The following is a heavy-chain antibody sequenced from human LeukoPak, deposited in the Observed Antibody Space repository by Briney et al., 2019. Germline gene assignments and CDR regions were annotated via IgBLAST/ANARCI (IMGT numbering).Heavy chain of an antibody. Sequence: GASVKVSCKASGYTFTSYAMHWVRQAPGQRLEWMGWINAGNGNTKYSQEFQGRVTITRDASASTAYMELSSLRSEDMAVYYCARGPITIFGVVKIGLFDYWGQGTLVTVSS. CDR1: GYTFTSYA. J-gene: IGHJ4*02. CDR2: INAGNGNT. V-gene: IGHV1-3*03. CDR3: ARGPITIFGVVKIGLFDY. D-gene: IGHD3-3*01.